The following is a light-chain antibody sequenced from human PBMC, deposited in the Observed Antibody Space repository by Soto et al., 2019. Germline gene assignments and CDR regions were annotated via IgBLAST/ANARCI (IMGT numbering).Light chain of an antibody. CDR1: QSVRSN. V-gene: IGKV3-15*01. CDR3: QQYNTWPPIT. J-gene: IGKJ5*01. Sequence: EIVMTQSPATLSVSPVERVTLSCRASQSVRSNLAWYQQKPGQAPRLLIYGASTRATGLPARFSGSGSGTDFTLTISSLQSEDFAVYYCQQYNTWPPITFGQGTRLEI. CDR2: GAS.